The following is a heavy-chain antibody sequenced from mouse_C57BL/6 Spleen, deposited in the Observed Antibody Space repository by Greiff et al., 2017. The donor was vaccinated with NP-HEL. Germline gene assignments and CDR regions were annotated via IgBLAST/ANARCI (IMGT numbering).Heavy chain of an antibody. D-gene: IGHD4-1*01. J-gene: IGHJ2*01. V-gene: IGHV3-6*01. Sequence: EVQLQESGPGLVKPSQSLSLTCSVTGYSITSGYYWNWIRQFPGNKLEWMGYISYDGSNNYNPSLKNRISITRDTSKNQFFLKLNSVTTEDTATYYCARDVGPYFDYWGQGTTLTVSS. CDR3: ARDVGPYFDY. CDR2: ISYDGSN. CDR1: GYSITSGYY.